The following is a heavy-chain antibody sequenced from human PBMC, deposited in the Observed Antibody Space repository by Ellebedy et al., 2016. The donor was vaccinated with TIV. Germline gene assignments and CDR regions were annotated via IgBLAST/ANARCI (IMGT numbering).Heavy chain of an antibody. J-gene: IGHJ3*02. CDR1: GFTFSDYY. CDR2: ISYDGSNK. Sequence: GESLKISXAASGFTFSDYYMTWIRQAPGKGLEWVAVISYDGSNKYYADSVKGRFTISRDNSKNTLYLQMNSLRAEDTAVYYCARVSRFHIGAELQGNAFDIWGQGTMVTVSS. D-gene: IGHD1-26*01. V-gene: IGHV3-30*03. CDR3: ARVSRFHIGAELQGNAFDI.